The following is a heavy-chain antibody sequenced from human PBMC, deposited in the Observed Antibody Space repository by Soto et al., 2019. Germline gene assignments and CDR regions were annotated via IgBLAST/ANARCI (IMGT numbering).Heavy chain of an antibody. J-gene: IGHJ6*02. V-gene: IGHV3-21*01. CDR3: ARFRSGTGHGSGWRHYYGMDV. CDR2: ISSSSSYI. Sequence: GGSLRLSCAASGFTFSSYSMNWVRQAPGKGLEWVSSISSSSSYIYYADSVKGRFTISRDNAKNSLYLQMNSLRAEDTAVYYCARFRSGTGHGSGWRHYYGMDVWGQGTTVTVSS. D-gene: IGHD6-19*01. CDR1: GFTFSSYS.